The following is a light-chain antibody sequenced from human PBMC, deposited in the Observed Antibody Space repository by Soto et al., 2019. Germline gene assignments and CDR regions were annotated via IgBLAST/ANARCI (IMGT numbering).Light chain of an antibody. CDR1: SSDVGGYNY. CDR3: SSYTSSNIFYV. J-gene: IGLJ1*01. Sequence: QSVLTQPASVSGSLGQSITISCTGSSSDVGGYNYISWYQLHPGKAPRLMIYEVSNRPSGVSNRFSGSKSGNTASLTISGLQADDEGDYYCSSYTSSNIFYVFGSGTKLTVL. V-gene: IGLV2-14*01. CDR2: EVS.